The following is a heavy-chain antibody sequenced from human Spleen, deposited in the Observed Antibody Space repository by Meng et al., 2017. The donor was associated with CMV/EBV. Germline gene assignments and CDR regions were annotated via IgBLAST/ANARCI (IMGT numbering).Heavy chain of an antibody. V-gene: IGHV3-53*01. J-gene: IGHJ4*02. D-gene: IGHD4-17*01. CDR3: ATESSWFPRRLT. CDR2: SYSVDRT. Sequence: GESLKISCAVSGFALSANYMSWVRQAPGKGLEWVSVSYSVDRTYYADSVKGRFTISRDNSKNTVYLQMNSLRVDDTAVYYRATESSWFPRRLTWGQGTLVTVSS. CDR1: GFALSANY.